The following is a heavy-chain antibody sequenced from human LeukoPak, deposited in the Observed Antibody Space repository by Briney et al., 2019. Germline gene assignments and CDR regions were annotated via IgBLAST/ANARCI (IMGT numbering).Heavy chain of an antibody. V-gene: IGHV3-21*01. CDR1: GFTFSSYS. CDR3: ARRRDGYGDFDY. CDR2: ISSSSSYI. Sequence: SGGSLRLSCAASGFTFSSYSMNWVRQAPGKGPEWVSSISSSSSYIYYADSVKGRFTISRDNAKNSLYLQMNSLRAEDTAVYYCARRRDGYGDFDYWGQGTLVTVSS. J-gene: IGHJ4*02. D-gene: IGHD5-24*01.